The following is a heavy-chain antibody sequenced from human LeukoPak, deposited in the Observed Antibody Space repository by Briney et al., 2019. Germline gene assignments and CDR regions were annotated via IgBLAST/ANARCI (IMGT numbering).Heavy chain of an antibody. CDR2: IYRSGST. D-gene: IGHD2-2*01. J-gene: IGHJ6*03. CDR1: GYSIDSGYY. CDR3: ARGDCSSTICYSPMDV. V-gene: IGHV4-38-2*02. Sequence: PSETLSLTCTVYGYSIDSGYYWVWIRQPPGKGLEWIGSIYRSGSTNYSPSLKSRVTISVDTSKNQFSLKVSSVTAADTAVYYCARGDCSSTICYSPMDVWGKGTTVTVSS.